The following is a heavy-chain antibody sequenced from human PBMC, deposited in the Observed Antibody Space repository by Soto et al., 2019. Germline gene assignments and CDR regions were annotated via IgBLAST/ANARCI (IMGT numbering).Heavy chain of an antibody. Sequence: QLQLVQSGTEVKEPGSSVKVSCKASGGTFSTSSFVWVRQGPGQGLEWMGGIIPIFTRTNFAQMFQGRVTFSADESTRTTYMELRSLTSEDTAIYYCARDVVRSTAGDSWGQGTLVTVSS. CDR3: ARDVVRSTAGDS. CDR2: IIPIFTRT. V-gene: IGHV1-69*01. CDR1: GGTFSTSS. D-gene: IGHD2-15*01. J-gene: IGHJ4*02.